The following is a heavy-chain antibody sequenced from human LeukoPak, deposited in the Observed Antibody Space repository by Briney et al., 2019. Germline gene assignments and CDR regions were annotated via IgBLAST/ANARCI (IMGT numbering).Heavy chain of an antibody. V-gene: IGHV3-74*01. CDR1: GCTFSIHW. CDR2: ITSDGRTT. J-gene: IGHJ4*02. CDR3: VRALGAPHDD. D-gene: IGHD3-16*01. Sequence: GGSLRLSCAASGCTFSIHWMHWVRQAPGKGLVWVSRITSDGRTTDYADSVKGRFTVSRDNAKNTLFLQMNSLTAEDTAVYYCVRALGAPHDDWGLGTLVTVS.